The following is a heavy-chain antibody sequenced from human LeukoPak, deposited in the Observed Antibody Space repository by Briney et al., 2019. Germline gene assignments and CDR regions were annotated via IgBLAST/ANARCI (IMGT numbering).Heavy chain of an antibody. V-gene: IGHV3-48*01. Sequence: GGSLRLSCAASGFTFSSHSMNWVRQAPGKGLEWISYISSSSTIIHYADSVKGRFTISRDDAKNSLYLQMNSLRAEDTATYYCAKHSHSWYIGYFEYWGQGTLVTVSS. CDR1: GFTFSSHS. J-gene: IGHJ4*02. CDR2: ISSSSTII. D-gene: IGHD1-1*01. CDR3: AKHSHSWYIGYFEY.